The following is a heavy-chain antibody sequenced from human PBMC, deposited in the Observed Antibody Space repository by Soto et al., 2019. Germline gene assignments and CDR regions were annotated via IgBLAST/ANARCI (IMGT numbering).Heavy chain of an antibody. D-gene: IGHD6-6*01. Sequence: ASETLSLTCTVSGGSISSYYWSWIRQPPGKGLEWIGYIYYSGSTNYNPSLKSRVTISVDTSKNQFSLQLSSVTAADTAVYYCARTYSSSSPYNWFDPWGQGTLVTVSS. V-gene: IGHV4-59*08. CDR3: ARTYSSSSPYNWFDP. J-gene: IGHJ5*02. CDR1: GGSISSYY. CDR2: IYYSGST.